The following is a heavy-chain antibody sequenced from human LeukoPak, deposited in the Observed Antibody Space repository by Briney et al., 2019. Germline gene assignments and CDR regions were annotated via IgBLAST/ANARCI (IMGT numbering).Heavy chain of an antibody. J-gene: IGHJ6*03. Sequence: GGSLRLSCAASRFTFSSYAMHWVRQAPGKGLEWVAVISYDGSNKYYADSVKGRFTISRDNSKNTLYLQMNSLRAEDTAVYYCARDGRVTVTTFNYYYYYMDVWGKGTTVTVSS. CDR2: ISYDGSNK. CDR3: ARDGRVTVTTFNYYYYYMDV. V-gene: IGHV3-30-3*01. D-gene: IGHD4-11*01. CDR1: RFTFSSYA.